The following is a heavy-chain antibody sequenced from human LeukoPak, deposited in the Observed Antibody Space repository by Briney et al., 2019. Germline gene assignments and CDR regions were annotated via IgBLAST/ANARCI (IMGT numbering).Heavy chain of an antibody. CDR1: GGTFSSYA. CDR3: ARGPFSYGSGSYPLSVDY. CDR2: IIPIFGTA. V-gene: IGHV1-69*05. D-gene: IGHD3-10*01. Sequence: ASVKLSCKASGGTFSSYAISWVRQAPGQGLEWMGGIIPIFGTANYAQKFQGRVTITTDESTSTAYMELSSLRSEDTAVYYCARGPFSYGSGSYPLSVDYWGQGTLVTVSS. J-gene: IGHJ4*02.